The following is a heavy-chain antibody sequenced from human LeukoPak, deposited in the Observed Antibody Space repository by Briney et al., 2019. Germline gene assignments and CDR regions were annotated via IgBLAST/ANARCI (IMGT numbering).Heavy chain of an antibody. CDR3: ARQVYGGYVGY. D-gene: IGHD5-12*01. J-gene: IGHJ4*02. CDR2: IDPSDSYT. Sequence: RGGALQISCEGSGSIFTSYWISWVRPLPGKGLGWMGRIDPSDSYTNYSPSFQGHVTISADKSISTAYLQWSSLKASDTAMYYCARQVYGGYVGYWGQGTLVTVSS. CDR1: GSIFTSYW. V-gene: IGHV5-10-1*01.